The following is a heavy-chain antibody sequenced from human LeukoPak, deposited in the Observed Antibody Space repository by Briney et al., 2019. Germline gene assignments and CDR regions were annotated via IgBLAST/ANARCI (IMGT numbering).Heavy chain of an antibody. D-gene: IGHD2-8*02. J-gene: IGHJ4*02. CDR1: GFTFSTYW. CDR3: VRDLVLVDTPGDDFDY. Sequence: GGSLRLSCAASGFTFSTYWMDWVRQAPGKGLVWVARINPNWRIIMYADSVKGRFTISRDNAKNTVYLQMNSLLAEDTAVYYCVRDLVLVDTPGDDFDYWGQGTLVTVSS. V-gene: IGHV3-74*03. CDR2: INPNWRII.